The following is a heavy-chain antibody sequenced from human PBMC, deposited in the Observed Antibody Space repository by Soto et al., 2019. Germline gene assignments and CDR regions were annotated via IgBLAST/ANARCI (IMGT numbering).Heavy chain of an antibody. V-gene: IGHV3-48*01. CDR3: ASIKSSLVAFDI. D-gene: IGHD6-19*01. J-gene: IGHJ3*02. CDR2: ISSSSSST. Sequence: VQLVESGGALVQPGGSLRLSCAASGFTFSSYTMNWVRQAPGKGLEWVSYISSSSSSTYYADSVKGRFTISRDNAKNSLYLQMNSLRAEDTAVYYCASIKSSLVAFDIWGQGTLVTVSS. CDR1: GFTFSSYT.